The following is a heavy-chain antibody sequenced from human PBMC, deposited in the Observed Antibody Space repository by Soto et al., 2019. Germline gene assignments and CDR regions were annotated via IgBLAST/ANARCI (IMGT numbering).Heavy chain of an antibody. CDR1: GGTLSDHG. CDR2: TIPVFNTA. J-gene: IGHJ3*02. CDR3: ARGVYGSENYNTCPSAFDI. D-gene: IGHD3-10*01. V-gene: IGHV1-69*06. Sequence: QVQLEQSGAEVKKPGSSVKVSCKASGGTLSDHGVAWLRQAPGQGLEWMGGTIPVFNTAKYAQKVQGRVTVTADKFTNIAYMELSSLRSEDTAFYFCARGVYGSENYNTCPSAFDIWGHGTMVIVSS.